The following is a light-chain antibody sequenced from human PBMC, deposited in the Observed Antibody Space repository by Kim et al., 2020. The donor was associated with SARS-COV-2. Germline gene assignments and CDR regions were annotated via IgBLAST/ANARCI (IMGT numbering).Light chain of an antibody. CDR3: QQRSNWPLT. J-gene: IGKJ4*01. CDR1: QSVSSY. Sequence: LSPGERATRSCRASQSVSSYLAWYQQKPGQAPRLLIYDASNRATGIPARFSGSGSGTDFTLTISSLEPEDFAVYYCQQRSNWPLTFGGGTKVEIK. V-gene: IGKV3-11*01. CDR2: DAS.